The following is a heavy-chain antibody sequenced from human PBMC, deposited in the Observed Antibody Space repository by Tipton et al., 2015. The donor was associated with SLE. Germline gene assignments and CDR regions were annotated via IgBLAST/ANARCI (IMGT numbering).Heavy chain of an antibody. CDR2: IYYSGST. D-gene: IGHD1-14*01. V-gene: IGHV4-61*05. CDR1: GGSISSSSYY. Sequence: LRLSCTVSGGSISSSSYYWGWIRQPPGKGLEWIGYIYYSGSTNYNPSLKSRVTISVDTSKNQFSLKLSSVTAADTAVYYCARPGHDIDWYFDLWGRGTLVTVSS. CDR3: ARPGHDIDWYFDL. J-gene: IGHJ2*01.